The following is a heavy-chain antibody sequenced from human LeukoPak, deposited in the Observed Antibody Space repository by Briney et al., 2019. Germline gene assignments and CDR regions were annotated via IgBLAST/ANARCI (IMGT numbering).Heavy chain of an antibody. D-gene: IGHD1-26*01. CDR1: GASIRNYY. CDR3: ARLGSYHDF. V-gene: IGHV4-4*09. CDR2: IHATGGS. Sequence: SETLSLTCTVSGASIRNYYGSWIRQTPEKGLEWMGYIHATGGSNYYPSLKSRLTVSIDTSRNQLSQKLTSVTAADTAVYFCARLGSYHDFWGQGALVTVSS. J-gene: IGHJ4*02.